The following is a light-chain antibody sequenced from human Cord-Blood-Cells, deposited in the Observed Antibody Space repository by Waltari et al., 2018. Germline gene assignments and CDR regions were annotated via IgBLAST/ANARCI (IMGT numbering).Light chain of an antibody. CDR3: QQYYSTPPYS. J-gene: IGKJ2*03. CDR1: QSVLYSSNNKNY. Sequence: DIVMTQSPASLAVSLGERATINCKSSQSVLYSSNNKNYLAWYQQKPGQPPKQLIYWASTRESGVPDRFSGSGSGTDFTLTISSLQAEDVAVYYCQQYYSTPPYSFGQGTKLEIK. CDR2: WAS. V-gene: IGKV4-1*01.